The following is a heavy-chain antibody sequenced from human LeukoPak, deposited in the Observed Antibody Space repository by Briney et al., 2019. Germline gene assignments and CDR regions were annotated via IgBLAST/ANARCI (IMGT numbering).Heavy chain of an antibody. J-gene: IGHJ4*02. D-gene: IGHD3-9*01. CDR3: ARGLVGSEADILTGYYRYFDY. CDR2: INHSGST. CDR1: GGSFSGYY. Sequence: SETLSLTCAVYGGSFSGYYWSWIRQPPGKGLEWIGEINHSGSTNYNPSLKSRVTISVDTSKNQFSLKLSSVTAADTAVYYCARGLVGSEADILTGYYRYFDYWGQGTLVTVS. V-gene: IGHV4-34*01.